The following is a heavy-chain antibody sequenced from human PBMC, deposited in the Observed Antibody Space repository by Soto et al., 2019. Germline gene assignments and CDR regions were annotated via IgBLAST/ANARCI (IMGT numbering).Heavy chain of an antibody. J-gene: IGHJ4*02. V-gene: IGHV4-30-4*01. CDR2: IHNSDTS. CDR3: VREERIAVPELDH. CDR1: VASLAIIDYH. Sequence: SETLSLTATVSVASLAIIDYHWAWTPQSPANGLEWIGCIHNSDTSFNNPYLRGRVTVTFDTSRSQFSLILVCVTAADTAVYYCVREERIAVPELDHWGQGIPVTVSS. D-gene: IGHD6-6*01.